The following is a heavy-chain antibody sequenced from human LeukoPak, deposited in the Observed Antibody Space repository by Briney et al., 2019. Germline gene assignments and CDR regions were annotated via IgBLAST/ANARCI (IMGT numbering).Heavy chain of an antibody. V-gene: IGHV4-39*01. Sequence: KTSETLSLTCTVSGGSISSSSYYWGWIRQPPGKGLEWIGSIYYSGSTYYNPSLKSRVTISVDTSKNQFSLKLSSVAAADTAVYYCATTITTSAYYYYYGMDVWGQGTTVTVSS. J-gene: IGHJ6*02. CDR1: GGSISSSSYY. CDR2: IYYSGST. D-gene: IGHD5-12*01. CDR3: ATTITTSAYYYYYGMDV.